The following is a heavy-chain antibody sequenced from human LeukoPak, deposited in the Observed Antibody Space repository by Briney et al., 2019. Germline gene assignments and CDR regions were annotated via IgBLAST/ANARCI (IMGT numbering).Heavy chain of an antibody. CDR1: GFTFDDYG. J-gene: IGHJ4*02. Sequence: PGGSLRLSCAASGFTFDDYGMSWVRQAPGKGLEWVSGINWNGGSTGYADSVKGRFTISRDNAKNSLYLQMNSLRAEDTALYYCARDPGYSGYDFPDYWGRGTLVTVSS. D-gene: IGHD5-12*01. CDR2: INWNGGST. CDR3: ARDPGYSGYDFPDY. V-gene: IGHV3-20*04.